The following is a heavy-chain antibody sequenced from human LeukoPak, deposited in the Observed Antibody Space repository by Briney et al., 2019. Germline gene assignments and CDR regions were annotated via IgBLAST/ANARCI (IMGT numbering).Heavy chain of an antibody. V-gene: IGHV4-59*01. Sequence: SETLSLTCIVSGGSMWSYYWSWIRQPPGKGLEWIGYMYHSGTIHYNPSLRSRVTISVDTSKNQFSLKLNSVTAADTAVYYCARGFGEVIRSDYYYYGMDVWGQGTTVTVSS. CDR3: ARGFGEVIRSDYYYYGMDV. CDR2: MYHSGTI. D-gene: IGHD3-3*01. CDR1: GGSMWSYY. J-gene: IGHJ6*02.